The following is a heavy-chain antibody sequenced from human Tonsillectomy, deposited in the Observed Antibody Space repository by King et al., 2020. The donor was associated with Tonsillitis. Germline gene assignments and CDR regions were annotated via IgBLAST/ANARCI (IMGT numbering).Heavy chain of an antibody. CDR3: TTGVGRNDNDY. CDR2: IKSKTDGGTR. V-gene: IGHV3-15*01. Sequence: VQLVESGGGLVKPGGSLRLSCAASGFTFSNAWMSWVRQAPGKGLEWVGRIKSKTDGGTRDFATPVKGRFIISRDDSKNMLYLQMNSLKTEDTAVYYCTTGVGRNDNDYWGQGILVTVSS. J-gene: IGHJ4*02. D-gene: IGHD3-9*01. CDR1: GFTFSNAW.